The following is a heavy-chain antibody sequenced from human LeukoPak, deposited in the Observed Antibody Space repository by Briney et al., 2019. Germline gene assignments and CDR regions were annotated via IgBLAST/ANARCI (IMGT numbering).Heavy chain of an antibody. CDR2: INNDGSIT. J-gene: IGHJ4*02. Sequence: GGSLRLSCAVCGFTLNIHWLHCVRDAPGKGVVWVSHINNDGSITNYAAFVKGRFIISRDNDKNRLYLQMNSLGADDAAVYYCTRLVYFDSSGYRHFDYWGQGTLVTVSS. CDR3: TRLVYFDSSGYRHFDY. CDR1: GFTLNIHW. V-gene: IGHV3-74*01. D-gene: IGHD3-22*01.